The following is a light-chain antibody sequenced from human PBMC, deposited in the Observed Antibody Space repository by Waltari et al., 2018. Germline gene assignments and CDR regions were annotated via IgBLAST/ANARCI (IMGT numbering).Light chain of an antibody. CDR1: ISDIGAYNH. J-gene: IGLJ2*01. CDR2: DVS. CDR3: SSFTTSSSWI. Sequence: QSALTQPASVSGSPGQSITISCTGTISDIGAYNHVSWYQQYPGQAPKPLIFDVSDRPPGVFDRFSGSKSGNTASLTISGLQAEDEADYYCSSFTTSSSWIFGGGTKLTVL. V-gene: IGLV2-14*03.